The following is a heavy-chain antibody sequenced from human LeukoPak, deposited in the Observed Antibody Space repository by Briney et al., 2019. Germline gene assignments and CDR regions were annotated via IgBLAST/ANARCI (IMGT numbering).Heavy chain of an antibody. V-gene: IGHV4-34*01. J-gene: IGHJ4*02. CDR1: GGSFSGYY. CDR3: ARGSLRWLQLN. Sequence: SETLSLTCAVYGGSFSGYYWSWIRQPPGKGLEWIGEINHSGSTNYNPSLKSRVTISVDTPKNQFSLKLSSVTAADTAVYYCARGSLRWLQLNWGQGTLVTVSS. D-gene: IGHD5-24*01. CDR2: INHSGST.